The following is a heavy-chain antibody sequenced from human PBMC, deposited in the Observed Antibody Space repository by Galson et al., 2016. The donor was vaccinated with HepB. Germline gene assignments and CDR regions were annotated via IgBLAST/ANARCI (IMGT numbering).Heavy chain of an antibody. Sequence: SLRLSCAVSGFSLDRYAMHWVRLVPGKGLEWVSGISLDTDGIGYADSVKGRFIVSRDKARNSVYLQMNRLRTEDSALYYCGKDILPGGMDVWGHGTRVTVAS. D-gene: IGHD3-3*01. J-gene: IGHJ6*02. CDR3: GKDILPGGMDV. CDR2: ISLDTDGI. CDR1: GFSLDRYA. V-gene: IGHV3-9*01.